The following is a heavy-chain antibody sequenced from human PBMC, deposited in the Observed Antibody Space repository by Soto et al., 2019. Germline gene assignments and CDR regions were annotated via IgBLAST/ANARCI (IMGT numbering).Heavy chain of an antibody. CDR2: MSYGGST. Sequence: QVQVQESGPGLVKPSETLSLTCTVSGGSISRYYWSWIRKPPGKGLEWIGYMSYGGSTSYNPSLKIRVTMSVDTSKDHFSLKLSSVTAPDTAVYYCASHLVYDAFAICGQGTMVTVSS. V-gene: IGHV4-59*08. J-gene: IGHJ3*02. CDR1: GGSISRYY. CDR3: ASHLVYDAFAI.